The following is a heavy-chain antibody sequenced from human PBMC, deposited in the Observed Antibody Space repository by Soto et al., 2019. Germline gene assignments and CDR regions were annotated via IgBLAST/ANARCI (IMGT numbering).Heavy chain of an antibody. J-gene: IGHJ3*02. CDR2: MSHSGGT. Sequence: QVQLQQWGAGLLKPSETLSLTCAVYGGFVSSGSYYWSWIRQPPGKGLEWIGEMSHSGGTHFNPSRQRRVTISGATSKNQFSLKRSSVTAADTALYYCARVERGTVSAVVDAFDIWGPGTMVTVSS. CDR3: ARVERGTVSAVVDAFDI. CDR1: GGFVSSGSYY. V-gene: IGHV4-34*01. D-gene: IGHD3-16*01.